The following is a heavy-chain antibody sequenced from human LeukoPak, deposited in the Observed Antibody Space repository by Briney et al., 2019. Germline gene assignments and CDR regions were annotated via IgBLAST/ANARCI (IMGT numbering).Heavy chain of an antibody. J-gene: IGHJ3*02. D-gene: IGHD5-24*01. Sequence: GGSLRLSCAASGFTFDDYGMSWVRQAPGKGLEWVSGINWKGNSIGHADSVKGRFTISRDNAKNSLYLQMNSLRAEDTALCYCARDLGYKDYVSAFDIWGQGTMVTVSS. CDR1: GFTFDDYG. V-gene: IGHV3-20*04. CDR2: INWKGNSI. CDR3: ARDLGYKDYVSAFDI.